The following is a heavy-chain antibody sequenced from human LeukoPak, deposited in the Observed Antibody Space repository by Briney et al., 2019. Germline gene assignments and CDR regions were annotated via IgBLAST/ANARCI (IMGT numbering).Heavy chain of an antibody. V-gene: IGHV4-4*09. CDR3: ARGRAQLVTH. D-gene: IGHD6-13*01. Sequence: SETLSLTCTVSGGSISSYYWSWIRQPPGKGLEWIGYIYTSGSTNYNPSLKSRVTISVDTSKNQFSLKLSSVTAADTAVYYCARGRAQLVTHWGQGTLVTVSS. J-gene: IGHJ4*02. CDR2: IYTSGST. CDR1: GGSISSYY.